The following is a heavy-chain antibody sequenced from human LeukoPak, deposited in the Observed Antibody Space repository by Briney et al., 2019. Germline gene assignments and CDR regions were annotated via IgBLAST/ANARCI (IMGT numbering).Heavy chain of an antibody. J-gene: IGHJ4*02. CDR1: GFTFSSYA. D-gene: IGHD3-16*01. Sequence: GGSLRLSCAASGFTFSSYAMSWVRQAPGKGLEWVSAISGGGGGTYYADPVKGRFTISRDNSKNTLYLQMNSLRAEDTAVYYCAKGRYYFDYWGQGTLVTVSS. V-gene: IGHV3-23*01. CDR2: ISGGGGGT. CDR3: AKGRYYFDY.